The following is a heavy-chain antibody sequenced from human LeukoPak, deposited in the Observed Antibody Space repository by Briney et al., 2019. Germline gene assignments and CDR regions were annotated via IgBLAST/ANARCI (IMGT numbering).Heavy chain of an antibody. CDR2: INPNSGGT. CDR3: AREGGYSSSWYSDYYYCMDV. CDR1: GYTFTGYY. Sequence: ASVKVSCKASGYTFTGYYMHWVRQAPGQGLEWMGWINPNSGGTNYAQKFQGRVTMTRDTSISTAYMELSRLRSDDTAVYYCAREGGYSSSWYSDYYYCMDVWGKGTTVTVSS. D-gene: IGHD6-13*01. V-gene: IGHV1-2*02. J-gene: IGHJ6*03.